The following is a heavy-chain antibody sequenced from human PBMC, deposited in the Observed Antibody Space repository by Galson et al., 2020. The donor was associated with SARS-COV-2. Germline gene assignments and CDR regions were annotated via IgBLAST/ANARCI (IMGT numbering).Heavy chain of an antibody. V-gene: IGHV3-33*01. D-gene: IGHD6-19*01. CDR3: ARDGQTSSGWAFDY. Sequence: GESLKISCAASGFTFSNHAMHWVRQAPGKGLEWVAQIFFDGSDKYYGDSVKGRFTISRDSSKNTVYLQMNNLRADDTAVYYCARDGQTSSGWAFDYWGQGTLVTVSS. J-gene: IGHJ4*02. CDR2: IFFDGSDK. CDR1: GFTFSNHA.